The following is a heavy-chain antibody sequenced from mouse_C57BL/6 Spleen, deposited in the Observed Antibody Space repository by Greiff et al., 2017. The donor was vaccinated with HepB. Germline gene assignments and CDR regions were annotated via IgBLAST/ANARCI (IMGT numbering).Heavy chain of an antibody. V-gene: IGHV5-17*01. CDR3: ASLGHFDY. J-gene: IGHJ2*01. Sequence: EVKVEESGGGLVKPGGSLKLSCAASGFTFSDYGMHWVRQAPEKGLEWVAYISSGSSTIYYADTVKGRFTISRDNAKNTLFLQMTSLRSEDTAMYYCASLGHFDYWGQGTTLTVSS. CDR2: ISSGSSTI. CDR1: GFTFSDYG. D-gene: IGHD4-1*01.